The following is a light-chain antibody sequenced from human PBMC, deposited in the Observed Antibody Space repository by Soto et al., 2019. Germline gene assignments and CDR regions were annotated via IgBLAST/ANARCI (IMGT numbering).Light chain of an antibody. CDR3: GSYTGSIYV. J-gene: IGLJ1*01. V-gene: IGLV2-14*01. Sequence: QSALTQPASVSGSPGQSITIYCTATSGDVGGYKFVSWYQQHPGKAHKLMIYEVSNRPSGVSSRFSCSKSGNTASPTNSGLQAEDEADYFSGSYTGSIYVFGNGTKLTVL. CDR1: SGDVGGYKF. CDR2: EVS.